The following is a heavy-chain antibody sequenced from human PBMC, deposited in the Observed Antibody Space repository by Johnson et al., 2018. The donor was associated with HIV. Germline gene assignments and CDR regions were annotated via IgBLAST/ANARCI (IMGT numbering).Heavy chain of an antibody. D-gene: IGHD6-6*01. V-gene: IGHV3-30*04. Sequence: QVQLVESGGNVVQPGRSLRLSCAASGFTFSDYAMHWVRQAPGKGLEWVAVISYDGTNEYYAESVKARFTISRDTSKNTLDLVMNRLRPEDTAVYYCARVQIAARWSDALHFWGQGTKVTVSS. CDR2: ISYDGTNE. J-gene: IGHJ3*01. CDR1: GFTFSDYA. CDR3: ARVQIAARWSDALHF.